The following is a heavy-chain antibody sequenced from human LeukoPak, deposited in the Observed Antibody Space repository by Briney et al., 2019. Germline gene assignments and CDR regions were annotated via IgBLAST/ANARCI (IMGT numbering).Heavy chain of an antibody. Sequence: GGSLTLFCAASVFIFNSLAMRWVRHSPGKGLEWFSFIYSGVSTYYEDSVKGRFTISRDNSKNTLYLQMNSLTADDPAVYYCARRAGAYSPPYDYWGQGTLVTVSS. V-gene: IGHV3-53*01. CDR3: ARRAGAYSPPYDY. CDR2: IYSGVST. D-gene: IGHD4/OR15-4a*01. CDR1: VFIFNSLA. J-gene: IGHJ4*02.